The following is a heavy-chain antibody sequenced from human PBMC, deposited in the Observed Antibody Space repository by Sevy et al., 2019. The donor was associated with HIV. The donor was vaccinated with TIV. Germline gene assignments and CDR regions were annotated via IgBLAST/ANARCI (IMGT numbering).Heavy chain of an antibody. Sequence: GRSLRLSCVASGFTFSSYAVSWVRQAPGKGLEWVAATSARDSSTYHADSVRGRFTISRDNSKNTLYLQMNSLRAEDTAVYYCARAPDPSCRSTRCYYFDYWGQGTLVTVSS. CDR3: ARAPDPSCRSTRCYYFDY. J-gene: IGHJ4*02. V-gene: IGHV3-23*01. CDR2: TSARDSST. D-gene: IGHD2-2*01. CDR1: GFTFSSYA.